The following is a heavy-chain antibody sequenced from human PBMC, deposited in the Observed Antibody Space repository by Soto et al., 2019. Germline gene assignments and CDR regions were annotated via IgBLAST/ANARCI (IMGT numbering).Heavy chain of an antibody. CDR3: VQSRCGGDCLQSYSSHSYYGLDV. Sequence: QITLKESGPTLVKPTQTLTLTCTFSGFSLSTTGVGVGWIRQPPGKALEWLALIYWDDDKRYNPSLNSRLTIAKDTSKNLMVLAMTNMDPVDTATYSCVQSRCGGDCLQSYSSHSYYGLDVWGQGTTVTVSS. V-gene: IGHV2-5*02. CDR1: GFSLSTTGVG. D-gene: IGHD2-21*02. CDR2: IYWDDDK. J-gene: IGHJ6*02.